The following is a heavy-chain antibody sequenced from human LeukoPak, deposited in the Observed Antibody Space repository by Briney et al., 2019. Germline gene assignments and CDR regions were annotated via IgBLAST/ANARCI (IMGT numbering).Heavy chain of an antibody. CDR2: ISGSGGST. CDR3: AKKYSYDSYYFDY. CDR1: RFTFSSYA. V-gene: IGHV3-23*01. J-gene: IGHJ4*02. D-gene: IGHD5-18*01. Sequence: PGGSLRLSCAASRFTFSSYAMSWVRQAPGKGLEWVSAISGSGGSTYYADSVKGRFTISRDNSKNTLYLQMNSLRAEDTAVYYCAKKYSYDSYYFDYWGQGTLVTVSS.